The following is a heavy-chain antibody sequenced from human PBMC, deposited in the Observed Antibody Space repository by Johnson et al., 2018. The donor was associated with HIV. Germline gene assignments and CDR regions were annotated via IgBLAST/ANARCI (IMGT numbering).Heavy chain of an antibody. J-gene: IGHJ3*02. CDR3: ARDRGLPGVAEAGNAFDI. CDR2: ISSSGSTI. Sequence: QVQLVESGGGLVKPGGSLRLSCAASGLTFSDYDMSWIRQAPGKGLEWVSYISSSGSTIYYADSVEGRFPISRDNAKNTLYLQMNSLRAEDTAVYYCARDRGLPGVAEAGNAFDIWGQGTLVTVSS. CDR1: GLTFSDYD. D-gene: IGHD6-13*01. V-gene: IGHV3-11*04.